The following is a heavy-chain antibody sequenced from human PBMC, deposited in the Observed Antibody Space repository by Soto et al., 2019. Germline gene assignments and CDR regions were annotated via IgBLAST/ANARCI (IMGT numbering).Heavy chain of an antibody. CDR1: GGSISSSSYY. CDR3: ARHGYSYGGGYFDY. D-gene: IGHD5-18*01. CDR2: IYYSGST. V-gene: IGHV4-39*01. J-gene: IGHJ4*02. Sequence: SETLSLTCTVSGGSISSSSYYWGWIRQPPGKGLEWIGSIYYSGSTYYNPSLKSRVTISVDTSKNQFSLKLSSVTAADTAVYYCARHGYSYGGGYFDYWGQGTLVTV.